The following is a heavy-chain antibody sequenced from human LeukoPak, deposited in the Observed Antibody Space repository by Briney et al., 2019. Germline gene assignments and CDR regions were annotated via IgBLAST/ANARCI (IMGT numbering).Heavy chain of an antibody. V-gene: IGHV4-34*01. D-gene: IGHD1-26*01. CDR1: GGSFSGYY. J-gene: IGHJ4*02. CDR2: INHSGST. Sequence: PSETLSLTCAVYGGSFSGYYWSWIRQPPGKGLEWIGEINHSGSTNYNPSLKSRVTISVDTSKNQFSLKLSSVTAADTAVYYCARGEVGATTSFDYWGQGTLVTVSS. CDR3: ARGEVGATTSFDY.